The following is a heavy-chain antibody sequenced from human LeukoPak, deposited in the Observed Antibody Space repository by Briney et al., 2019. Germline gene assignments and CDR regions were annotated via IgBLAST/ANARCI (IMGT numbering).Heavy chain of an antibody. Sequence: SVKVSCKASEGTFSSYAISWVRQAPGQGLEWMGGIIPIFGTANYAQKFQGRVTITTDESTSTAYMELSSLRSEDTAVYYCARPTDTARDYGAFDYWGQGTLVTVSS. V-gene: IGHV1-69*05. D-gene: IGHD5-18*01. CDR3: ARPTDTARDYGAFDY. J-gene: IGHJ4*02. CDR1: EGTFSSYA. CDR2: IIPIFGTA.